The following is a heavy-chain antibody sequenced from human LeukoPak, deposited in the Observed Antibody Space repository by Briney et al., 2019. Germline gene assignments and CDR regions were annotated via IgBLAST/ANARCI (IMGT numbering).Heavy chain of an antibody. V-gene: IGHV4-38-2*01. J-gene: IGHJ4*02. Sequence: SETLSLTCAVSGYSISSGRYWGWIRQPPGKGLEWIGSSSHSGTTYYNPSLKSRVTISLYTSENQFSLNLRSVTAADTAVYYCERSLSAAGIDYWGQRILVTVSS. CDR3: ERSLSAAGIDY. CDR1: GYSISSGRY. CDR2: SSHSGTT. D-gene: IGHD6-25*01.